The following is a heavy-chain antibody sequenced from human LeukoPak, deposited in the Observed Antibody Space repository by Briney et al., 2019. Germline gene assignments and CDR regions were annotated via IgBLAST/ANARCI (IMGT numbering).Heavy chain of an antibody. CDR2: INEDEREK. J-gene: IGHJ4*02. CDR1: GFSLSSYW. D-gene: IGHD4-17*01. Sequence: GGSLRLSCAASGFSLSSYWMSWVRQAPGKGLEWVATINEDEREKYYVASVKGRFTIYRDSAKNPLYLQMNSLRAEDTAVYYCARDLTGDDYGDYWGQGTLVTVSS. V-gene: IGHV3-7*01. CDR3: ARDLTGDDYGDY.